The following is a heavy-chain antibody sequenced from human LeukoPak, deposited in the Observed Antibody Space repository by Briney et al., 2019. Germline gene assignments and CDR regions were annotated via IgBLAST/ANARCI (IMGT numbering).Heavy chain of an antibody. V-gene: IGHV3-64D*06. CDR3: VRGISSWLVDNFDY. D-gene: IGHD6-13*01. J-gene: IGHJ4*02. CDR2: ITTNGDST. CDR1: GFIFITYA. Sequence: GGSLRLSCSASGFIFITYAMHWVRQAPGKGLEYVSRITTNGDSTFYADSVKGRFTISRDNSKNTLYLQMSSLRPEDTAVYYCVRGISSWLVDNFDYWGQGTLVTVSS.